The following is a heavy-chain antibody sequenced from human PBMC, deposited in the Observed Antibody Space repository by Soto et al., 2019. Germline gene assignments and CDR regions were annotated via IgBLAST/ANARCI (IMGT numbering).Heavy chain of an antibody. CDR3: AREENCSDGICYSEYFQR. CDR1: GYIFTAYS. Sequence: GASVKVSCKASGYIFTAYSMHWVRQAPGQGLEWMGVVNPSGGPTNYAQKFQGRITMTRDTSTSPVYMDLSSLTSEDTAVYYCAREENCSDGICYSEYFQRWGQGTLVTVSS. CDR2: VNPSGGPT. J-gene: IGHJ1*01. V-gene: IGHV1-46*01. D-gene: IGHD2-15*01.